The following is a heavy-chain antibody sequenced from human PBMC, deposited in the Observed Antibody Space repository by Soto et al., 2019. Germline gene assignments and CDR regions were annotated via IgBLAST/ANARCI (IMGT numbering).Heavy chain of an antibody. V-gene: IGHV4-30-4*01. Sequence: PSETLSLTCTVSGGSISSGAYFWSWIRQSPGKGLEWIGDIHYTGSTYYNPSLKSRVTFSVDTSKDQFSLRLTSVTAADTAVYYCARVVVIAATPSWFDPWGQGTLVTAPQ. CDR3: ARVVVIAATPSWFDP. CDR1: GGSISSGAYF. D-gene: IGHD2-15*01. CDR2: IHYTGST. J-gene: IGHJ5*02.